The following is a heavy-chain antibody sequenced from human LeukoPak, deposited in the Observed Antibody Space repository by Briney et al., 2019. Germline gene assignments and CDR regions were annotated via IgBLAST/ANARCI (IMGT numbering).Heavy chain of an antibody. CDR3: ARLRLLWFGELSGTYDY. D-gene: IGHD3-10*01. CDR1: GGSFSGYY. V-gene: IGHV4-34*01. Sequence: PSETLSLTCVVYGGSFSGYYWSWIRQPPGKGLEWIGEINHSGSTNYNPSLKSRVTISVDTSKNQFSLKLSSVTAADTAVYYCARLRLLWFGELSGTYDYWGQGTLVTVSS. J-gene: IGHJ4*02. CDR2: INHSGST.